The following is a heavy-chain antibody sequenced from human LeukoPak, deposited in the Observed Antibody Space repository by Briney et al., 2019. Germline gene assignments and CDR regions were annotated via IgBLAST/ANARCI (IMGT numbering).Heavy chain of an antibody. CDR2: IYYSGST. V-gene: IGHV4-59*08. CDR3: ARHLRGYSYGPFDY. J-gene: IGHJ4*02. Sequence: SETLSLTCTVSGGSISSYYWSWIWQPPGKGLEWIGYIYYSGSTNYIPSLTSRVTISVDTSKNQFSLKLTPVTAADTAVYYCARHLRGYSYGPFDYWGQGTLVTVSS. CDR1: GGSISSYY. D-gene: IGHD5-18*01.